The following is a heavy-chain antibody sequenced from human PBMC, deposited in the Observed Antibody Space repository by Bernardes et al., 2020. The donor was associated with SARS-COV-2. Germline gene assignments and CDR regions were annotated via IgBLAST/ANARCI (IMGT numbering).Heavy chain of an antibody. CDR3: ARDFGDFGEYNYYYYGIDV. CDR1: GGSINYQY. Sequence: SETLSLTCSVSGGSINYQYWSWIRQSPGKGLEWLGFIHYTGRTKYNPSLKSRVTISMDMSKNQFSLNLSSVTAADTAVYYCARDFGDFGEYNYYYYGIDVWGQGTTVTVS. CDR2: IHYTGRT. D-gene: IGHD3-10*01. J-gene: IGHJ6*02. V-gene: IGHV4-59*11.